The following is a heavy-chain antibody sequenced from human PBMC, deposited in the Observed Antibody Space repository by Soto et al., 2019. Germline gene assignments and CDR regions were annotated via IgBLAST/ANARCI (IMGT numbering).Heavy chain of an antibody. CDR3: ARDQPHGEQWLAAFYI. J-gene: IGHJ3*02. D-gene: IGHD6-19*01. CDR2: ISSSSSYI. Sequence: EVQLVESGGGLVKPGGSLRLSCAVSGFTFSSYSMNWVRQAPGKGLEWVSSISSSSSYIYYADSVKGRFTITRDNAKNSLYLQMNSLRAEDTAVYYCARDQPHGEQWLAAFYIWGQGTMVTVSS. V-gene: IGHV3-21*01. CDR1: GFTFSSYS.